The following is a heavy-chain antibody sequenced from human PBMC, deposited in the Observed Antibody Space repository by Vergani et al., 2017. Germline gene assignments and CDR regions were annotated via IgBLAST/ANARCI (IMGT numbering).Heavy chain of an antibody. CDR3: AKWLMSGVGAFDS. J-gene: IGHJ4*02. D-gene: IGHD2-8*01. V-gene: IGHV3-30*18. CDR2: ISYDGDRR. CDR1: GFSFRGHG. Sequence: QVHLVESGGGVVQPGRSLTLSCVASGFSFRGHGMHWVRQAPGKGLEWVAMISYDGDRRDYGDFSKGRFPISRDNSKNTLFLQMSSLRAEDTAVYYCAKWLMSGVGAFDSWGQGALVTVSA.